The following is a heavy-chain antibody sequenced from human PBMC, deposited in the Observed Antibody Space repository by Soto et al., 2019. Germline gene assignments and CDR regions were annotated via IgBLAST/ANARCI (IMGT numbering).Heavy chain of an antibody. D-gene: IGHD3-9*01. Sequence: PGGSLRLSCVASGFSLANYPMNWVRQTPGKGLEWISYSSPRGDTIYYADSVEGRFTISRDNARNSLSLHMSSLRDEDSALYYCPKRPHTNVGSPYYFASWGQGVPVTVSS. J-gene: IGHJ4*02. CDR1: GFSLANYP. CDR2: SSPRGDTI. V-gene: IGHV3-48*02. CDR3: PKRPHTNVGSPYYFAS.